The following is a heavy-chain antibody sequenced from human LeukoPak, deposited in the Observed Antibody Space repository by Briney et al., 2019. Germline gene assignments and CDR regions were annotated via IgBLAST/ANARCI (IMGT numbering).Heavy chain of an antibody. D-gene: IGHD3-3*01. CDR3: ARDTPGDDFWSGYYFTGDYYYYMDV. V-gene: IGHV3-74*01. Sequence: GGSLRLSCAASGFTFSSYWMHWVRQAPGKGLVWVSRINSDGSSTSYADSVKGRFTISRDNAKNSLYLQMNSLRAEDTAVYYCARDTPGDDFWSGYYFTGDYYYYMDVWGKGTTVTVSS. J-gene: IGHJ6*03. CDR1: GFTFSSYW. CDR2: INSDGSST.